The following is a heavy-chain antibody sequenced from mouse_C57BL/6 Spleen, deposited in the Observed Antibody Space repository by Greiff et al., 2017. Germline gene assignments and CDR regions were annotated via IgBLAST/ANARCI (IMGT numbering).Heavy chain of an antibody. D-gene: IGHD4-1*01. V-gene: IGHV1-52*01. J-gene: IGHJ2*01. CDR1: GYTFTSYW. CDR2: IDPSDSEP. Sequence: QVQLQQPGAELVRPGSSVKLSCKASGYTFTSYWMHWVKQRPIQGLEWIGNIDPSDSEPHYNQKFKDKATLTVDKSSSPAYMQLSSLTSEDSAVYYCARGGELGRGYCDCRGQGTTLTVSS. CDR3: ARGGELGRGYCDC.